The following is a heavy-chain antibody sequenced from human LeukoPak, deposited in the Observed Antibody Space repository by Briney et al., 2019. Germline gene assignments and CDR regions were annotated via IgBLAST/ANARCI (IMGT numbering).Heavy chain of an antibody. J-gene: IGHJ6*03. D-gene: IGHD3-3*01. CDR2: ISGSGGST. Sequence: GGSLRLSCAASGFTFSSHTMSWVRQAPGKGLEWVSAISGSGGSTYYADSVKGRFTISRDNSKNTLYLQMNSLRAEDTAVYYCAKRYYGFWSGYYKGTYYYYYMDVWGKGTTVTVSS. V-gene: IGHV3-23*01. CDR1: GFTFSSHT. CDR3: AKRYYGFWSGYYKGTYYYYYMDV.